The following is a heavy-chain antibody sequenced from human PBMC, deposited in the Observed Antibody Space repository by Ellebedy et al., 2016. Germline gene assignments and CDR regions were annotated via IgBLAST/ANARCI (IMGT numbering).Heavy chain of an antibody. D-gene: IGHD1-26*01. CDR3: ARVGAENYYYYGMDV. Sequence: GESLKISCEGSGFTFGSNAMSWVRQAPGKGLEWVSVISGDGHSAFSADSVKGRFTISRDNSKNTLYLQMNSLRAEDTAVYYCARVGAENYYYYGMDVWGQGTTVTVSS. J-gene: IGHJ6*02. CDR1: GFTFGSNA. V-gene: IGHV3-23*01. CDR2: ISGDGHSA.